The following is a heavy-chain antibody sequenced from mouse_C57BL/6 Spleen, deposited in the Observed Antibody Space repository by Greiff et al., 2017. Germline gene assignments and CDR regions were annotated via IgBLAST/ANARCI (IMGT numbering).Heavy chain of an antibody. CDR1: GFSFSDYY. J-gene: IGHJ1*03. Sequence: EVHLVESGGGLVQPGGSLKLSCASSGFSFSDYYMYLVRQTQEKRLEWVAFISTGGGSPYYPDTVQGPFTIARDNSTSTLYMQMSRLKSEDTAMYYCARSTTVRATYFDVGGTGTTVTVSS. CDR2: ISTGGGSP. D-gene: IGHD1-1*01. CDR3: ARSTTVRATYFDV. V-gene: IGHV5-12*01.